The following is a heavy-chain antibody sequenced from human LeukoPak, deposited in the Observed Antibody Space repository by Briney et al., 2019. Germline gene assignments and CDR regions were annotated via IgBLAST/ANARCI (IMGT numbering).Heavy chain of an antibody. CDR3: ARHEDTAMVVSPFDS. V-gene: IGHV4-34*01. Sequence: SETLSLTCAVYGGSFSGYYWSWIRQPPGKGLEWIGEINHSGSTNYNPSLKSRVIISLDTSKNQFSLKVTPVTAADTAVYYCARHEDTAMVVSPFDSWGQGTLVTVSS. D-gene: IGHD5-18*01. CDR1: GGSFSGYY. CDR2: INHSGST. J-gene: IGHJ4*02.